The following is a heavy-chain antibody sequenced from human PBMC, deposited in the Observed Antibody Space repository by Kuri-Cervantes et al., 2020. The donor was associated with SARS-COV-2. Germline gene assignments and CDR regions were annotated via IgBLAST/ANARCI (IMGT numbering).Heavy chain of an antibody. CDR3: ARRRGGYCSSTSCPGYFDY. J-gene: IGHJ4*02. D-gene: IGHD2-2*01. V-gene: IGHV4-39*01. CDR1: GGSIRGDHDY. CDR2: IFHDGNV. Sequence: ESLKISCTVSGGSIRGDHDYWGWIRQPPGKGPEWIGSIFHDGNVFYNPSLKSRVTISVDTSKNQFSLKLSSVTAADTAVYYCARRRGGYCSSTSCPGYFDYWGQGTLVTVSS.